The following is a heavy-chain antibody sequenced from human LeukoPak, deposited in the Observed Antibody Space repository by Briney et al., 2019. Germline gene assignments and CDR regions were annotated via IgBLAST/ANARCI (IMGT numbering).Heavy chain of an antibody. J-gene: IGHJ4*02. CDR1: GYTFTGYY. V-gene: IGHV1-2*02. CDR3: ARLDRSYGDYIFDY. Sequence: GASVKVSCKASGYTFTGYYMHWVRQAPGQGLEWIGWINPNSGGTNYAQKFQGRVTMTRDTSISTAYMELSRLRSDDTAVYYCARLDRSYGDYIFDYWGQGTLVTVSS. D-gene: IGHD4-17*01. CDR2: INPNSGGT.